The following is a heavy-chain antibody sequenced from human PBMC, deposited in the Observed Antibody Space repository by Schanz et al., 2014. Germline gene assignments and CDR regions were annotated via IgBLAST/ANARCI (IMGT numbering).Heavy chain of an antibody. V-gene: IGHV3-23*01. CDR3: AKGRFGELSAFDI. D-gene: IGHD3-10*01. J-gene: IGHJ3*02. CDR2: VSRSTPDI. CDR1: GLIFSNYV. Sequence: EVQLLESGGGLVQPGGSLKLSCAASGLIFSNYVMTWVRQAPGRGLEWVSYVSRSTPDIYYADSVKGRFTISRDNSKNTLYLQMNSLRAEDTAVYYCAKGRFGELSAFDIWGQGTRVTVSS.